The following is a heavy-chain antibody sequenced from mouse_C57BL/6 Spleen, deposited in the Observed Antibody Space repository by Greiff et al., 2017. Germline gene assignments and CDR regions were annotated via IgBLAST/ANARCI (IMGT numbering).Heavy chain of an antibody. V-gene: IGHV1-69*01. J-gene: IGHJ2*01. CDR2: IDPSDSYT. CDR1: GYTFTSYW. D-gene: IGHD2-2*01. Sequence: QVQLQQPGAELVMPGASVKLSCKASGYTFTSYWMNWVKQRPGQGLEWIGEIDPSDSYTNYNQKFKGKAALTVDKSSSTAYMQLRSLTSEDSAVYYCARGGYVPYYFDYWGQGTTLTVSS. CDR3: ARGGYVPYYFDY.